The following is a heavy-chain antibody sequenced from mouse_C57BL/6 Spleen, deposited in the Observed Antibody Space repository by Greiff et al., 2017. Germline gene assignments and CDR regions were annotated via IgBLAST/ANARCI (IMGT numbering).Heavy chain of an antibody. CDR2: IYPRDGST. CDR1: GYTFTDHT. J-gene: IGHJ4*01. V-gene: IGHV1-78*01. Sequence: VQLQQSDAELVKPGASVKISCKASGYTFTDHTIHWMKQRPEQGLEWIGYIYPRDGSTKYNEKFKGKATLTADKSSSTAYMQLNSLTSEDSAVYFCARTNYYSSYNDAMDYWGQGTSVTVSS. D-gene: IGHD2-5*01. CDR3: ARTNYYSSYNDAMDY.